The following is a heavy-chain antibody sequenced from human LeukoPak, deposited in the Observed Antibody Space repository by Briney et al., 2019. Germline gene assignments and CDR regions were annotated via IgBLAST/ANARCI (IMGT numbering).Heavy chain of an antibody. CDR1: GGSVSSTNHF. CDR3: ARDGGGCGDDLAN. V-gene: IGHV4-39*02. Sequence: PSETLSLTCAVSGGSVSSTNHFWGWLRQPPGKRLEWIGNIYYSGRTYYNPSLKSRVAISVDTPKNQFSLKLSSVTAADPAIYYTARDGGGCGDDLANWGQGILGTVSS. CDR2: IYYSGRT. J-gene: IGHJ1*01. D-gene: IGHD5-12*01.